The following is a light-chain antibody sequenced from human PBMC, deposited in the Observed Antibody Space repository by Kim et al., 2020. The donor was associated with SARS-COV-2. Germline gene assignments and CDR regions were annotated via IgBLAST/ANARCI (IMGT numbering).Light chain of an antibody. CDR1: QRISSSR. Sequence: GDRVTITCRASQRISSSRLAWYQQKPGQAPRLLIYKASNLESGVPSRFSGGGSGTEFTLTISSLQPDDFATYYCQQYSSYSTFGQGTKVEIK. CDR3: QQYSSYST. V-gene: IGKV1-5*03. CDR2: KAS. J-gene: IGKJ1*01.